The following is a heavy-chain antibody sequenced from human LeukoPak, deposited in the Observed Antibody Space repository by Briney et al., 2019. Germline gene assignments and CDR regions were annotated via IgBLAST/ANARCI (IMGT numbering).Heavy chain of an antibody. CDR2: ISSSDSTI. D-gene: IGHD7-27*01. V-gene: IGHV3-48*03. J-gene: IGHJ4*02. CDR3: ARRRTGDFDY. CDR1: GFTFSSYE. Sequence: GGSLRLSCAASGFTFSSYEMNWVRQAPGKGLEWVSYISSSDSTIYYADSVKGRFTISRDNAKNSLYLQMNSLRAEDTAVYYCARRRTGDFDYWGQGTLVTVSS.